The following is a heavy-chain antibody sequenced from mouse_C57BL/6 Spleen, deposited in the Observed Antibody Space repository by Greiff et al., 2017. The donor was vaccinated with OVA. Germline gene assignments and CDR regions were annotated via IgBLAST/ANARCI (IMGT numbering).Heavy chain of an antibody. CDR2: ISSGSSTI. V-gene: IGHV5-17*01. D-gene: IGHD2-1*01. Sequence: EVQLVESGGGLVKPGGSLKLSCAASGFTFSDYGMHLVRQAPEKGLEWVAYISSGSSTIYYADPVTGRFTISSDNAKNTLFLQMTSVRSENTAMYYCARGGYYGNYVDYWGQGTTLTVSS. J-gene: IGHJ2*01. CDR1: GFTFSDYG. CDR3: ARGGYYGNYVDY.